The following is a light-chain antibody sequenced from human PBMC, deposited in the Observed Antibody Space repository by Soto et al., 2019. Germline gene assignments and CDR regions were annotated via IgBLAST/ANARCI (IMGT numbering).Light chain of an antibody. CDR1: QSISSY. CDR3: QRSYSTPSIT. Sequence: DIQMTQSPSSLSASVRDRVTITCRASQSISSYLNWYQQKPGKAPKLLIYAASSLQSRVPSKFSVSESGTDFPHTIRSLRHEDFATYYNQRSYSTPSITFCQETRLEIK. V-gene: IGKV1-39*01. CDR2: AAS. J-gene: IGKJ5*01.